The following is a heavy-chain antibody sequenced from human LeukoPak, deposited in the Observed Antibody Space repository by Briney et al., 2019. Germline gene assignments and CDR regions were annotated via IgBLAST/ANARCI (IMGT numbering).Heavy chain of an antibody. V-gene: IGHV1-18*01. Sequence: ASVKVSCKASGYTFTSYGISWVRQAPGQGLEWMGWISAYNGNTNYAQKLQGRVTMTTDTSTSTAYMELRSLRSDDTAVYYCARDPQQLTYYSHGMDVWGQGTTVTVSS. CDR1: GYTFTSYG. D-gene: IGHD6-13*01. CDR2: ISAYNGNT. J-gene: IGHJ6*02. CDR3: ARDPQQLTYYSHGMDV.